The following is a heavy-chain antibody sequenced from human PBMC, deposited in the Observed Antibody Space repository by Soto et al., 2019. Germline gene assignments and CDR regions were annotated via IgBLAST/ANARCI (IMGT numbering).Heavy chain of an antibody. V-gene: IGHV1-69*13. D-gene: IGHD3-22*01. CDR2: IIPFFDTA. CDR3: ASGHYHDSTGYYPAEYFQY. Sequence: ASVKVSCKASGGTFSSYVISWVRQAPGQGLEWMGGIIPFFDTANYAQKFQGRVTISAAESTRTAYMELHSLRSEDTAVYYCASGHYHDSTGYYPAEYFQYWGQRTPVTASS. CDR1: GGTFSSYV. J-gene: IGHJ1*01.